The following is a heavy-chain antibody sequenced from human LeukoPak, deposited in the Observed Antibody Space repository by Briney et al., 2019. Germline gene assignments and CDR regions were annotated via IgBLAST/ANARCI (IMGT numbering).Heavy chain of an antibody. CDR1: GFTFSSYG. D-gene: IGHD3-9*01. V-gene: IGHV3-30*03. CDR2: ISYDGSNK. CDR3: ARDEIYYDILTGYRHFDY. J-gene: IGHJ4*02. Sequence: QSGGSLRLSCAASGFTFSSYGMHWVRQAPGKGLEWVAVISYDGSNKYYADSVKGRFTISRDNSKNTLYLQMNSLRAEDTAVYYCARDEIYYDILTGYRHFDYWGQGTLVTVFS.